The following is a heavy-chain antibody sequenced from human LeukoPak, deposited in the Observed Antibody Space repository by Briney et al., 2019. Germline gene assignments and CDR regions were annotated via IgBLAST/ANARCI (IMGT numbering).Heavy chain of an antibody. CDR1: GFTFSSYA. Sequence: PGGSLRLSCAASGFTFSSYAMSWVRQAPGKGLEWVSAISGSGGSTYYADSVKGRFTISRDNSKNTLYLQMNSLRAEDTAVYYCAKRRSSGYLYYYGMDVWGQGTTVTVSS. V-gene: IGHV3-23*01. J-gene: IGHJ6*02. CDR2: ISGSGGST. D-gene: IGHD3-22*01. CDR3: AKRRSSGYLYYYGMDV.